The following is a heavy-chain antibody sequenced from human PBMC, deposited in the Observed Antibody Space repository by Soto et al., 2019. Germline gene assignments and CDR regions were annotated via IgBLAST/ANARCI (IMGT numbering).Heavy chain of an antibody. CDR2: ISGYNGHT. CDR3: AREGEMPYYYYGLDV. J-gene: IGHJ6*02. V-gene: IGHV1-18*01. CDR1: GYTFTTYG. D-gene: IGHD3-16*01. Sequence: QVQLVQSGAEVRKPGASVKVSCKASGYTFTTYGISWVRQAPGQGLEWMGWISGYNGHTKYAQKFQGRVTMTTDTHKSTVYLYLRRLRSDDTAVYYCAREGEMPYYYYGLDVWGQGTTVTVSS.